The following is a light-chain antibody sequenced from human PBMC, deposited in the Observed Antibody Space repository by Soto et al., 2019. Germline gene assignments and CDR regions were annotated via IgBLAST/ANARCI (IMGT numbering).Light chain of an antibody. V-gene: IGLV2-18*01. CDR1: SSDIGNHNR. CDR2: EVS. J-gene: IGLJ1*01. Sequence: QSVLTQPPSVSGSRGQSVTISCTVTSSDIGNHNRVSWYQQPPGTAPKLMIYEVSNRPSGVPERFSGSKSGNTASLTISGLQAEDEADYYCSIYTSSSTYVFGTGTKVTVL. CDR3: SIYTSSSTYV.